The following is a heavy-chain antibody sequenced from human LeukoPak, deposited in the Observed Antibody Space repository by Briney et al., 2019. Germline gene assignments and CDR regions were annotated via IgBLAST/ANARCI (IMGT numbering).Heavy chain of an antibody. CDR2: IYYSGST. Sequence: SETLSLTCTVSGGSISSYYRSWIRQPPGKGLEWIGYIYYSGSTNYNPFLKSRATISGDTSKNQFSLKLSSVTAADTAVYYCARELLRHDILTGSYFDYWGQGTLVTVSS. CDR3: ARELLRHDILTGSYFDY. CDR1: GGSISSYY. J-gene: IGHJ4*02. D-gene: IGHD3-9*01. V-gene: IGHV4-59*01.